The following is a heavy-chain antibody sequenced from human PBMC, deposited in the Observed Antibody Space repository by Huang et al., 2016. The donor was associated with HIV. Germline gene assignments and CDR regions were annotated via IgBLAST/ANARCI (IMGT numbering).Heavy chain of an antibody. CDR1: GYSFNGYW. Sequence: EVQLVQSGAVVKQPGESSKISCKGSGYSFNGYWIGWVRRMPEKGPEWMEINNPGDSDTTYSPSFQGQSTISADKSISSAYLKWSGLKASDTAMYYCARQGVGDFVVEPTGLGAFDIWGQGTMVTVSS. CDR3: ARQGVGDFVVEPTGLGAFDI. CDR2: NNPGDSDT. V-gene: IGHV5-51*01. J-gene: IGHJ3*02. D-gene: IGHD2-2*01.